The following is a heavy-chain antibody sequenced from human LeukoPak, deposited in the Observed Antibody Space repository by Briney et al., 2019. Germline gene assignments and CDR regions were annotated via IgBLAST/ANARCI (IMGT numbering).Heavy chain of an antibody. CDR3: ARGDGSGPRFDP. J-gene: IGHJ5*02. Sequence: GGSLRLSCAASGFTFSSYSMNWVRQAPGKGLEWVSYISSSGSTIYYADSVKGRFTISRDNAKNSLYLQMNSLRAEDTAVYYCARGDGSGPRFDPWGQGTLVTVSS. D-gene: IGHD3-10*01. CDR1: GFTFSSYS. V-gene: IGHV3-48*04. CDR2: ISSSGSTI.